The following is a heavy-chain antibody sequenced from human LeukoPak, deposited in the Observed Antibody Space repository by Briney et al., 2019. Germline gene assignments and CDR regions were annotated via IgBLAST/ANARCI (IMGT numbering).Heavy chain of an antibody. V-gene: IGHV3-7*01. CDR3: ARDLVGASDY. J-gene: IGHJ4*02. Sequence: GGSLRLSCAASGFIFSDSWMHWVRQAPGEGLEWVANIKQDGSAKFYVDSVKGRFTISRDNVKNSLYLQMNSLTAEDTAVYYCARDLVGASDYWGQGTLVTVSS. CDR1: GFIFSDSW. CDR2: IKQDGSAK. D-gene: IGHD1-26*01.